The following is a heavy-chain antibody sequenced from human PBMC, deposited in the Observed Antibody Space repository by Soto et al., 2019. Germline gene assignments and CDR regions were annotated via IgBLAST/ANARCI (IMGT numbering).Heavy chain of an antibody. CDR2: IYSGGST. V-gene: IGHV3-53*01. CDR3: ARKRKHQLLDSDFDL. J-gene: IGHJ2*01. D-gene: IGHD6-13*01. Sequence: EVQLVESGGGLIQPGGSLRLSCAASGFTVSSNYMSWVRQAPGKGLEWVSVIYSGGSTYYADSVKGRFTSSRDNSKNTLYLQMNSLRAGDTAVYYCARKRKHQLLDSDFDLWGRGTLVTVSS. CDR1: GFTVSSNY.